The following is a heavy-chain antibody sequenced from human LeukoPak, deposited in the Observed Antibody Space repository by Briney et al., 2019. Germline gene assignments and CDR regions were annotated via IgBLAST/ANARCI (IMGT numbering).Heavy chain of an antibody. D-gene: IGHD3-10*01. CDR2: INPNSGGT. J-gene: IGHJ4*02. V-gene: IGHV1-2*06. Sequence: GASVKVSCKASEYTLTGYYMHWVRQAPGQGLEWMGRINPNSGGTNYAQKFQGRVTMTRDTSISTAYMELSRLRSDDTAVYYCARGSVYYYASGSWYYFDYWGQGTLVTVSS. CDR3: ARGSVYYYASGSWYYFDY. CDR1: EYTLTGYY.